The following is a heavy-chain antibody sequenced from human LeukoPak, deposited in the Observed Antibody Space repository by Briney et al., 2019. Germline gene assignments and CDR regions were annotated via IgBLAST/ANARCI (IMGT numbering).Heavy chain of an antibody. J-gene: IGHJ6*02. V-gene: IGHV4-34*01. D-gene: IGHD1-26*01. CDR1: GGSFSGYY. Sequence: SETLSLTCAVYGGSFSGYYWSWIRQPPGKGLEWIGEINHSGSTNYNPSLKSRVTTSVDRSKNQFSLKLSSVTAADTAVYYCARLIRATNGMDVWGQGTKVTVSS. CDR2: INHSGST. CDR3: ARLIRATNGMDV.